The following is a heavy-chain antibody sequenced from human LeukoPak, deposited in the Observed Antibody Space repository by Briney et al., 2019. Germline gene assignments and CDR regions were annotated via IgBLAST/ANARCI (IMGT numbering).Heavy chain of an antibody. CDR1: GFTFSSYW. CDR2: IKQDGSEK. D-gene: IGHD5-12*01. Sequence: PGGSLRLSCAASGFTFSSYWMSWVRQAPGKGLEWVGNIKQDGSEKYYVDSVKGRFTISRDNAKNSLYLQMNSLRAEDTAVYYCARAGGGYARKYYFDYWGQGTLVTVSS. V-gene: IGHV3-7*03. J-gene: IGHJ4*02. CDR3: ARAGGGYARKYYFDY.